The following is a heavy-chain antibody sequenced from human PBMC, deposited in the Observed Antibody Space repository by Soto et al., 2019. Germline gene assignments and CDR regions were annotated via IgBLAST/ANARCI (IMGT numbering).Heavy chain of an antibody. D-gene: IGHD5-18*01. J-gene: IGHJ4*02. CDR3: AKDRRGYSYGVFDY. Sequence: PGGSLRLSCAASGFTFSSYSMNWVRQAPGKGLEWVSSISSSSSYIYYADSVKGRFTVSRDNAKISLYLQMNSLRAEDTAFYYCAKDRRGYSYGVFDYWGQGXLVTVSS. CDR1: GFTFSSYS. V-gene: IGHV3-21*04. CDR2: ISSSSSYI.